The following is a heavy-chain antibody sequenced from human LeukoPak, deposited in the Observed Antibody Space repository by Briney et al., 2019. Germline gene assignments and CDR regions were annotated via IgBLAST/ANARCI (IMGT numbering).Heavy chain of an antibody. V-gene: IGHV3-7*01. CDR3: ARVGGYYDSNGILEYFDY. CDR1: GFTFSSYW. J-gene: IGHJ4*02. D-gene: IGHD3-22*01. Sequence: GGSLRLSCAASGFTFSSYWMSWVRQAPGKGLEWVANIKQDGSEKYYVDSVKGRFTISRDNAKNSLYLQMNSLRAEDTAVYYCARVGGYYDSNGILEYFDYWGQGTLVTVSS. CDR2: IKQDGSEK.